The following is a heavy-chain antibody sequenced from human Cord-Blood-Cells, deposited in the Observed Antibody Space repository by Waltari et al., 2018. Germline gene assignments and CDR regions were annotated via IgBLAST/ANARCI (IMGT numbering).Heavy chain of an antibody. Sequence: QLQLQESGPGLVKPSAALSPTCTVPGGSISRSSYYWGWIRQPPGKGLEWIGSIYYSGSTYYNPSLKSRVTISVDTSKNQVSLKLSSVAAADTAVYYGASSIQGGTDYWGQGTLVTVSS. J-gene: IGHJ4*02. V-gene: IGHV4-39*01. CDR1: GGSISRSSYY. CDR2: IYYSGST. CDR3: ASSIQGGTDY. D-gene: IGHD3-16*01.